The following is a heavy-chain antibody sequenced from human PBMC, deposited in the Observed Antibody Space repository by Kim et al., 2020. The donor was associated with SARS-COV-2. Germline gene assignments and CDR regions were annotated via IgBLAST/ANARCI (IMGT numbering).Heavy chain of an antibody. J-gene: IGHJ6*02. CDR3: ARGNYYGMDV. CDR2: INHSGST. Sequence: SETLSLTCAVYGGSFSGYYWSWIRQPPGKGLEWIGEINHSGSTNYNPSLKSRVTISVDTSKNQFSLKLSSVTAADTAVYYCARGNYYGMDVWGQGTTVTV. CDR1: GGSFSGYY. V-gene: IGHV4-34*01.